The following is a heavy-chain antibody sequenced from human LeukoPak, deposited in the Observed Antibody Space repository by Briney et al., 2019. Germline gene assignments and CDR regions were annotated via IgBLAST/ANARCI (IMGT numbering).Heavy chain of an antibody. CDR3: ARRVIVVGLDY. Sequence: GGSLRLSCAASGFIFRSYEMNWVRQAPGKGLEWVSYLSRSGINIYYADSVKGRFTISRDNAKNSLYLQMNSLRAEDTAVYYCARRVIVVGLDYWGQGTLVTVSS. J-gene: IGHJ4*02. V-gene: IGHV3-48*03. CDR1: GFIFRSYE. CDR2: LSRSGINI. D-gene: IGHD3-22*01.